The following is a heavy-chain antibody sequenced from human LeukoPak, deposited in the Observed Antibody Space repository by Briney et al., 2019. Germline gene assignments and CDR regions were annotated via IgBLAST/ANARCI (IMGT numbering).Heavy chain of an antibody. Sequence: ASVKVSCKASGYTFTDYYIHWVRQAPGQGLEWMGWINPNSGGTKYAQKFQGRVIMTRDTSITTPYMDLIRLTSDDTAIYYCARAGSGWVTATPTSPDYYYGMDVWGQGTTVTVSS. D-gene: IGHD2-21*02. CDR3: ARAGSGWVTATPTSPDYYYGMDV. CDR1: GYTFTDYY. J-gene: IGHJ6*02. V-gene: IGHV1-2*02. CDR2: INPNSGGT.